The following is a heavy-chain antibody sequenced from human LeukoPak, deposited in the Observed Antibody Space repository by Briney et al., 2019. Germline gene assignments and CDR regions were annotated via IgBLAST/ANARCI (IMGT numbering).Heavy chain of an antibody. D-gene: IGHD4-11*01. CDR3: ALGGGYRNSLRYYYYGMDV. CDR2: ISAYNGNT. J-gene: IGHJ6*02. CDR1: GYTFTSYG. Sequence: ASVKVSCKASGYTFTSYGISWVRQAPGQGLEWMGWISAYNGNTNYAQKLQGRVTMTTDTSTSTAYMELRSLRSDDTAVYYCALGGGYRNSLRYYYYGMDVWGQGTTVTVSS. V-gene: IGHV1-18*01.